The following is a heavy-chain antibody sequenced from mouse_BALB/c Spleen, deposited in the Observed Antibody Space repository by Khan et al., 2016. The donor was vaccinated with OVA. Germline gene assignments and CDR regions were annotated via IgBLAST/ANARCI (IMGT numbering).Heavy chain of an antibody. D-gene: IGHD1-1*01. CDR1: GYSITSDYV. CDR2: ISYSGNT. J-gene: IGHJ2*02. CDR3: ARVYGGYFDY. Sequence: EVQLQESGPGLVKPSQSLSLSCTVTGYSITSDYVWNWLRQFPGNKLGWMAFISYSGNTKYNPSLKSRFSISRDKSKNQFYLQLNSVTTEDTATYYCARVYGGYFDYWGQGTSLTVSA. V-gene: IGHV3-2*02.